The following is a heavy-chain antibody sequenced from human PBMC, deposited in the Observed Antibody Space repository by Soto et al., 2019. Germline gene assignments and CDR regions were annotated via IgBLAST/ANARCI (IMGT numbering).Heavy chain of an antibody. CDR1: GYTFTSYG. CDR3: ARDMVSFGVVILSAY. Sequence: ASVKVSCKASGYTFTSYGISWVRQAPGQGLEWMGWISAYNGNTNYAQKLQGRVTMTTDTSTSTAYMELRSLRSDDTAVYYCARDMVSFGVVILSAYWGQGTLVTVSS. V-gene: IGHV1-18*01. D-gene: IGHD3-3*01. J-gene: IGHJ4*02. CDR2: ISAYNGNT.